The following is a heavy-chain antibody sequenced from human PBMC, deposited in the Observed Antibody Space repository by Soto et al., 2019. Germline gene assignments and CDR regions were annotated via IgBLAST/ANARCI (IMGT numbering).Heavy chain of an antibody. CDR3: ARGAVSRQHFYYGFDV. CDR1: GFTFSESF. D-gene: IGHD4-17*01. CDR2: ISTTSTFT. V-gene: IGHV3-11*06. Sequence: PVGSLRLSCAASGFTFSESFMSWIRQAPGKGLEWVSSISTTSTFTDYAASLEGRVTVSRDNSRNALFLQLDSLRDEDTAVYFCARGAVSRQHFYYGFDVWGQGTTVTVSS. J-gene: IGHJ6*02.